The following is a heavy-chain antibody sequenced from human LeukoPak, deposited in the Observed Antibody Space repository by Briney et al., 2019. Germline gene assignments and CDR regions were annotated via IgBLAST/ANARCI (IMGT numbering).Heavy chain of an antibody. V-gene: IGHV3-7*01. D-gene: IGHD6-19*01. J-gene: IGHJ4*02. Sequence: GGSLRLSCAASGFTFSTEWMGWVRQAPGKGLEWVATMKEEGGNIYYVDSVRGRFTISRDNAKNSLFLQMNSLRADDTAVYDCTRDGCSGWCHDYWGQGTFVTVSS. CDR3: TRDGCSGWCHDY. CDR2: MKEEGGNI. CDR1: GFTFSTEW.